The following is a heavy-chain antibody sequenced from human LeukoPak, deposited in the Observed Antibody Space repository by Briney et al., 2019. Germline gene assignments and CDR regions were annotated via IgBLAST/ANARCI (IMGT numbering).Heavy chain of an antibody. J-gene: IGHJ3*02. V-gene: IGHV3-30-3*01. CDR1: GFTFSSYA. CDR2: ISYDGSNK. Sequence: GGSLRLSCAASGFTFSSYAMHWVRQAPGKGLEWVAVISYDGSNKYYADSVKGRFTISRDNSKNTLYLQMNSLRAEDMAVYYCARDGQDAFDIWGQGTMVTVSS. CDR3: ARDGQDAFDI.